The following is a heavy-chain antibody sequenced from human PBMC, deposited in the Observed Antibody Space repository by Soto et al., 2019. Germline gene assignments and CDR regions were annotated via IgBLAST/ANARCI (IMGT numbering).Heavy chain of an antibody. J-gene: IGHJ5*02. CDR2: IYPGDSDT. D-gene: IGHD3-22*01. CDR1: GYSFTSYW. Sequence: GESLKISCKGSGYSFTSYWIGWVRQMPGKGLEWMGIIYPGDSDTRYSPSFQGQVTISADKSISTAYLQWSSLKASDTAMYYCARAPSSYYYDSSGPTPWFDPWGQGTLVTVSS. CDR3: ARAPSSYYYDSSGPTPWFDP. V-gene: IGHV5-51*01.